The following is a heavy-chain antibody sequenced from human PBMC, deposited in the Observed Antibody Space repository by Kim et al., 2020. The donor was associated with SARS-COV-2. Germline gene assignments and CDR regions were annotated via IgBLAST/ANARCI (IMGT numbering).Heavy chain of an antibody. CDR1: GGSISYSSGYY. V-gene: IGHV4-39*01. CDR3: STFDY. J-gene: IGHJ4*02. Sequence: SETLSLTCIVSGGSISYSSGYYWGWIRQPPVKGLEWIASIYYSGSTYYNPSLKSRVTISVDTSKNQFSLRLTSVTAADTAVYYCSTFDYWGQGTLVTVSS. CDR2: IYYSGST.